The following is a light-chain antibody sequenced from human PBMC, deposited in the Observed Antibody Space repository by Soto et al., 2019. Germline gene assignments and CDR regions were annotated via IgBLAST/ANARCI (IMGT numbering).Light chain of an antibody. V-gene: IGLV2-14*01. J-gene: IGLJ3*02. CDR2: DVS. CDR3: SSYTSISTWV. Sequence: QSVLTQPASVSGSPEQSITISCTGTSSDVGGYNYVSWYQQHPGKAPKLMIYDVSNRPSGVSNRFSGSKSGNTASLTISGLQAEDEADYYCSSYTSISTWVFGGGTKLTVL. CDR1: SSDVGGYNY.